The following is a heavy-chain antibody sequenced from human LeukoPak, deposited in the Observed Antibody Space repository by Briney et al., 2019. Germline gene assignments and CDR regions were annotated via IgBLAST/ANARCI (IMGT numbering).Heavy chain of an antibody. CDR3: ARDGSGAPYSYYFDY. Sequence: PGGSLRLSCAASGFTFSNYWMSWVRQAPGKGLEWVANIKFDGSDKFYVDSVKGRFTVSRDNSKNTLYLQMNSLRAEDTAVYYCARDGSGAPYSYYFDYWGQGTLVTVSS. J-gene: IGHJ4*02. V-gene: IGHV3-7*01. CDR1: GFTFSNYW. CDR2: IKFDGSDK. D-gene: IGHD3-10*01.